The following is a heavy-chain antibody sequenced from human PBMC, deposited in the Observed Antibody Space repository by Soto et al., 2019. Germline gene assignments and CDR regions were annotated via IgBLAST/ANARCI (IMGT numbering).Heavy chain of an antibody. J-gene: IGHJ6*04. Sequence: GGSLRLSCAASGFTFSDHYMDWVRQAPGKGLEWVGRTRNKANSYTSEYAASVKGRFTISRDDSKNSLYLQMNSLKTEDTAVYYCARDHGGRTYQLLGYWDVWGKGTTVTVSS. V-gene: IGHV3-72*01. D-gene: IGHD2-2*01. CDR2: TRNKANSYTS. CDR3: ARDHGGRTYQLLGYWDV. CDR1: GFTFSDHY.